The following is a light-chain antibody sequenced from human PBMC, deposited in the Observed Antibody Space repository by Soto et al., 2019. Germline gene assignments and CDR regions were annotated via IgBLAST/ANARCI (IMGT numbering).Light chain of an antibody. CDR1: STDIGGYDF. CDR2: EVY. CDR3: PSFARSDYPCVV. J-gene: IGLJ2*01. Sequence: QSALTQPHSASGSPGQSVTISCTGTSTDIGGYDFVSWYQQLPGKAPTLLIYEVYKRPSGVPARFSGSKSGNTASLTVSGLQADYEAAYHCPSFARSDYPCVVFGGGTKLTVL. V-gene: IGLV2-8*01.